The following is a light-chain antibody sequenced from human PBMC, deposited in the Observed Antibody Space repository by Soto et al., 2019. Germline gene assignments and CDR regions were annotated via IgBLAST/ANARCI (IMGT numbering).Light chain of an antibody. J-gene: IGLJ2*01. V-gene: IGLV1-44*01. CDR3: SAWDDSLRAVV. CDR1: RSNIGTYT. CDR2: RNH. Sequence: QSVLTQSPSASATPGQRVTISCSGGRSNIGTYTVNWYQQLPGTAPTLLIFRNHQRPSGVPDRFSGSKSGTSASLAISEPQSEDEADYYCSAWDDSLRAVVFGGGTKLTVL.